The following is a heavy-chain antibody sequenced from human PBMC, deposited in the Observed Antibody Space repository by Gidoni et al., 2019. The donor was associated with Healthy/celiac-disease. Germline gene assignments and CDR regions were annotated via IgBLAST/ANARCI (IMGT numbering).Heavy chain of an antibody. CDR3: ARDSRVPAATSGRYFDY. CDR2: ISSSGSTI. V-gene: IGHV3-48*03. D-gene: IGHD2-2*01. Sequence: EVQLVESGGGLVQPGGSLRLSCAASGFTFSSYEMNWVRQAPGKGLEWVSYISSSGSTIYYADSVKGRFTISRDNAKNSLYLQMNSLRAEDTAVYYCARDSRVPAATSGRYFDYWGQGTLVTVSS. CDR1: GFTFSSYE. J-gene: IGHJ4*02.